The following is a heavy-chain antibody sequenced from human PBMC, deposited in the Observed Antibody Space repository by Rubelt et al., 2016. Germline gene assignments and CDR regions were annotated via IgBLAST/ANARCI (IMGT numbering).Heavy chain of an antibody. Sequence: VRQAPGKGLEWVANIKQDGSNKYYADSVKGRFTISRDNSKNTLYLQMNSLRAEDTAVYYCARVHSGSYDWYFDLWGRGTLVTVSS. D-gene: IGHD1-26*01. CDR2: IKQDGSNK. V-gene: IGHV3-33*01. CDR3: ARVHSGSYDWYFDL. J-gene: IGHJ2*01.